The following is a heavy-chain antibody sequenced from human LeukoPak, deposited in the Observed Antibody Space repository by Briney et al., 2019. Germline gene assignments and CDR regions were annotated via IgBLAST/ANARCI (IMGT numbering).Heavy chain of an antibody. Sequence: GGSLRLSCAASRFIFSTYAMSWVRQAPGKGLEWVSDISNSGGITHYADSVKGRFTISRDNSKNTLYLQTNSLRAEDTAVYYCAQNWNFDYWGQGTLVTVSS. CDR1: RFIFSTYA. CDR3: AQNWNFDY. J-gene: IGHJ4*02. V-gene: IGHV3-23*01. D-gene: IGHD1-1*01. CDR2: ISNSGGIT.